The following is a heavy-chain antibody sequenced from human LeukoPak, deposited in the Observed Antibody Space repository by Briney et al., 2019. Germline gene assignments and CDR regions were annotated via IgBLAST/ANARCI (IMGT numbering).Heavy chain of an antibody. V-gene: IGHV3-7*01. Sequence: GGSLRLSCAASGFTFSSYWMSWVRQAPRKGLELVANIKHDGSEKYYVDSVKGRFTISRDNAKNSLYLQMNSLRAEDTAVYYCARVLDYYDSSGYYRNGAFDIWGQGTMVTVSS. CDR2: IKHDGSEK. CDR1: GFTFSSYW. J-gene: IGHJ3*02. CDR3: ARVLDYYDSSGYYRNGAFDI. D-gene: IGHD3-22*01.